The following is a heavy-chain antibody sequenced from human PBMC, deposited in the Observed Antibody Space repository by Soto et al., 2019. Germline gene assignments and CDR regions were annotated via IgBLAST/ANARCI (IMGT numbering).Heavy chain of an antibody. D-gene: IGHD3-10*01. V-gene: IGHV3-53*02. CDR1: GFVVSNVY. Sequence: EVQLVETGGALVQPGGSLRLSCAVSGFVVSNVYMSWVRQAPGERLEWISVVYSGGDTYYADSVKGRFTISRDNSKNPVYLQISRLRPDDTAVYYCALTTSWFDWYFDLWGRGTLVTVSS. CDR2: VYSGGDT. J-gene: IGHJ2*01. CDR3: ALTTSWFDWYFDL.